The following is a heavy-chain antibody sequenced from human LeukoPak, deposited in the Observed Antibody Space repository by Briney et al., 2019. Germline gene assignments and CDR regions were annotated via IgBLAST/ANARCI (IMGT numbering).Heavy chain of an antibody. CDR1: GFTFSSYG. CDR2: IRYDGSKK. D-gene: IGHD1-14*01. V-gene: IGHV3-30*02. CDR3: AKDTGGDVFDI. J-gene: IGHJ3*02. Sequence: GGSLRLSCAASGFTFSSYGMHWVRQAPGKGLEWVAFIRYDGSKKKYADSVKGRFTISRDSSKNTLNLQMNSLRAEDTAVYYCAKDTGGDVFDIWGQGTMVTVSS.